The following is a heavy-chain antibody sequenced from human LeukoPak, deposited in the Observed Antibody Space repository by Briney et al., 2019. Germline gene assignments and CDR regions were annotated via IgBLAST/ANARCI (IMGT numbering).Heavy chain of an antibody. Sequence: SETLSLTCAVSGGSISSGGYSWSWIRQPPGKGLEWIGYIYHSGSTYYNPSLKSRVTISVDRSKNQFSLKLSSVTAADTAVYYCAREYTVTNAFDIWGQGTMVTVSS. D-gene: IGHD4-17*01. J-gene: IGHJ3*02. CDR1: GGSISSGGYS. V-gene: IGHV4-30-2*01. CDR3: AREYTVTNAFDI. CDR2: IYHSGST.